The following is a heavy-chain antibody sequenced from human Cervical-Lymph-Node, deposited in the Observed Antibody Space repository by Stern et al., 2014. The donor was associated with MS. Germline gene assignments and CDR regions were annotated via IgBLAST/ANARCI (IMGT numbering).Heavy chain of an antibody. D-gene: IGHD7-27*01. Sequence: EVQLLESGGGLVQPGGSLRLSCAASGFMFSGFWMHWVRQAPGKGPAWVSRISSDGYATIYADSVRGRFTISRDNAKNTLYLQLNSLRVEDTALYYCARSRLGASWFDPWGQGTLVTVSS. J-gene: IGHJ5*02. CDR3: ARSRLGASWFDP. CDR2: ISSDGYAT. CDR1: GFMFSGFW. V-gene: IGHV3-74*02.